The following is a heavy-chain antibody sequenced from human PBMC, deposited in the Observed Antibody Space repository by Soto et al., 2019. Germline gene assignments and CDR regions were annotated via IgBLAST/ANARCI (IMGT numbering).Heavy chain of an antibody. J-gene: IGHJ3*02. V-gene: IGHV1-46*01. D-gene: IGHD4-17*01. Sequence: ASVKVSCKASGYTSTRYYMHWVRQAPGQGLEWMGIINPSGGSTSYAQKFQGRVTMTRDTSTSTVYMELSSLRSEDTAVYYCARFYGDDVDAFDILGQGTMVTVSS. CDR2: INPSGGST. CDR1: GYTSTRYY. CDR3: ARFYGDDVDAFDI.